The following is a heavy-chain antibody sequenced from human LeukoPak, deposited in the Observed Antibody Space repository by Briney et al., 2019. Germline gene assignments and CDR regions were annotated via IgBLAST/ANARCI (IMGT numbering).Heavy chain of an antibody. V-gene: IGHV4-39*01. J-gene: IGHJ4*02. CDR3: ARRSVTLAD. D-gene: IGHD3-3*01. CDR1: GGSISSSGYY. CDR2: IYYSGTT. Sequence: SETLSLTCTVSGGSISSSGYYWGWIRQPPGQGLEWIGSIYYSGTTYYNPSLKSRVTISADTSKNQFSLKLTSVTAADTAVYYWARRSVTLADWGQGTLVTVSS.